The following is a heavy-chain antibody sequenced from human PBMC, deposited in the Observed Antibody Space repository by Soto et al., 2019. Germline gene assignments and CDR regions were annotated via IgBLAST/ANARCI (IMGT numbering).Heavy chain of an antibody. D-gene: IGHD6-19*01. Sequence: SLKVSCEASAYTFTGYYIHWVRQAPGQGLEWMGWVNPNSGGTNYAQKFQGWVTMTRDTSISTAYMELSRLRSDDTAVYYCVTSRVSIAVAGETEYYFDYWGQGTLVTVS. CDR3: VTSRVSIAVAGETEYYFDY. CDR2: VNPNSGGT. CDR1: AYTFTGYY. V-gene: IGHV1-2*04. J-gene: IGHJ4*02.